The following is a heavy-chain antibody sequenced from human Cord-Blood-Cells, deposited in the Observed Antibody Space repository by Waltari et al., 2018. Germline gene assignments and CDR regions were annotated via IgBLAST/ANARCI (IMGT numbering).Heavy chain of an antibody. D-gene: IGHD3-22*01. CDR1: GGSFRGYY. J-gene: IGHJ4*02. CDR2: INHSGST. CDR3: ARVFAMSYDSSGYYFDY. V-gene: IGHV4-34*01. Sequence: QVQLQQWGAGLLKPSETLSLTCAVYGGSFRGYYGSWIRQPPGKGLECIGEINHSGSTNYNPSLKRRVTISVDTSKNQFSLKLSSVTAADTAVYYCARVFAMSYDSSGYYFDYWGQGTLVTVSS.